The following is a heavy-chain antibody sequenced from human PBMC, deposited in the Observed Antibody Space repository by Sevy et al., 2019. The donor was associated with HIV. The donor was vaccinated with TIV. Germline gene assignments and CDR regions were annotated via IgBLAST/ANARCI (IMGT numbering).Heavy chain of an antibody. CDR2: IWNDIINK. CDR3: ASLPNNYYDIGGYSGDDAFDL. CDR1: GVAFSNYG. Sequence: GGYLRLSCAASGVAFSNYGMHWVRQAPGKGLEWVAVIWNDIINKHYADSVKGRFTISRDNSQNTLYLQMNSLRAEDTAVDYCASLPNNYYDIGGYSGDDAFDLWGQGTMVTVSS. D-gene: IGHD3-22*01. V-gene: IGHV3-33*03. J-gene: IGHJ3*01.